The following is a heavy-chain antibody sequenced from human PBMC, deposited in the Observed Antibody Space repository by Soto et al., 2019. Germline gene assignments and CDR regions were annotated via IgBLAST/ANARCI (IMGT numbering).Heavy chain of an antibody. CDR3: AHNCGVVCHSVFLS. V-gene: IGHV3-23*01. Sequence: EVQLLESGGGLVQPGGSLRLSCAASGFTFSNYDMSWVRQAPGKGLEWVSGISGGGGSSYYADSVKGRFTISIDNSKNSLYPQMTSLRAEYKAVYYCAHNCGVVCHSVFLSWGQGTLVIVSS. J-gene: IGHJ5*02. CDR2: ISGGGGSS. CDR1: GFTFSNYD. D-gene: IGHD2-21*01.